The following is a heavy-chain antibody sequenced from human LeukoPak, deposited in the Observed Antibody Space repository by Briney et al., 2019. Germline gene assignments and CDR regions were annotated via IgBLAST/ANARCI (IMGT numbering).Heavy chain of an antibody. V-gene: IGHV7-4-1*02. D-gene: IGHD6-13*01. Sequence: ASVKVSCKASGYTFTSYAMNWVRQAPGQGLEWMGWINTNTGNPTYAQGFTGRFVFSLDTSVSTAYLQISSLKAEDTAVYYCARLAAAGIFPNWFDPWGQGTLVTVSS. CDR3: ARLAAAGIFPNWFDP. CDR2: INTNTGNP. J-gene: IGHJ5*02. CDR1: GYTFTSYA.